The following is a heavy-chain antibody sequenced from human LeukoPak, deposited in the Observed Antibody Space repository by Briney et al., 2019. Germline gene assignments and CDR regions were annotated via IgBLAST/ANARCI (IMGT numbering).Heavy chain of an antibody. D-gene: IGHD1-26*01. CDR3: ASSVGATTLNYYYMDV. CDR1: GFIFSSYG. V-gene: IGHV3-30*19. CDR2: ISYDGSNK. J-gene: IGHJ6*03. Sequence: GGSLRLSCAASGFIFSSYGMHWVRQAPGRGLEWVALISYDGSNKYYTDFVKGRFTISRDNSKNTLYLRMNSLRAEDTAVYYCASSVGATTLNYYYMDVWGKGTTVTVSS.